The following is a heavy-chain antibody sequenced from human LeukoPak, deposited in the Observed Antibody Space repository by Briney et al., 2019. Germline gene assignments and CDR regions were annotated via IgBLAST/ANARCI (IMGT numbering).Heavy chain of an antibody. D-gene: IGHD3-10*01. CDR1: GFTFDDYA. J-gene: IGHJ4*02. V-gene: IGHV3-30*18. Sequence: QPGRSLRLSCAASGFTFDDYAMHWVRQAPGKGLEWVAVISYDGSNKYYADSVKGRFTISRDNSKNTLYLQMNSLRAEDTALYYCAKDGWFGELIDLDYFDYWGQGTLVTVSS. CDR3: AKDGWFGELIDLDYFDY. CDR2: ISYDGSNK.